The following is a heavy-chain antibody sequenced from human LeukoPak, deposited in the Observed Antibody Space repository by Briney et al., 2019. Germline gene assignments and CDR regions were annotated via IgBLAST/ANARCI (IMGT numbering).Heavy chain of an antibody. D-gene: IGHD5-18*01. J-gene: IGHJ6*03. Sequence: TSETLSLTCAVYGGSFSGYYWSWIRQPPGKGLEWIGEINHSGSTNYNPSLKSRVTISVDTSKNQFSLKLSSVTAAATALYYCARDRAMVPYYYSYMDVWGKGTTVTISS. CDR3: ARDRAMVPYYYSYMDV. CDR2: INHSGST. V-gene: IGHV4-34*01. CDR1: GGSFSGYY.